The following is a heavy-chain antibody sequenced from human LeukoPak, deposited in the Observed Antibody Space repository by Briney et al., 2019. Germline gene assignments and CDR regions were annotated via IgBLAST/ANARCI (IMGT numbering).Heavy chain of an antibody. V-gene: IGHV4-34*01. Sequence: PSETLSLTCAVYGGSFSGYYWSWIRQPPGKGLEWIGEINHSGSTNYNPSLKSRVTISVDTSKNQFSLKLSSVTAADTAVYYCARGGLRWLRLGGRYFDYWGQGTLVTVSS. D-gene: IGHD5-12*01. J-gene: IGHJ4*02. CDR3: ARGGLRWLRLGGRYFDY. CDR1: GGSFSGYY. CDR2: INHSGST.